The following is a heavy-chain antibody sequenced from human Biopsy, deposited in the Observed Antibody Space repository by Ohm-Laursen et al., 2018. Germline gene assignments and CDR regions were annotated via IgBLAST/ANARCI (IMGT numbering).Heavy chain of an antibody. CDR2: NIPILGTG. Sequence: SSVKVSCKAPEGTFSNYGVNWVRQAPGQGLEWLGGNIPILGTGNYAQKFQDRVTVAADTSTSTATMELRRLRSDDTAVYYCATKLTGYVHRWGQGTLVIVSS. V-gene: IGHV1-69*06. CDR3: ATKLTGYVHR. D-gene: IGHD5-12*01. CDR1: EGTFSNYG. J-gene: IGHJ4*02.